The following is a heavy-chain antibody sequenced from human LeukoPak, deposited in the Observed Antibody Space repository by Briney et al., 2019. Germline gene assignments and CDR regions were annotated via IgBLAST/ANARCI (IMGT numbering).Heavy chain of an antibody. CDR3: AKDPAYDFWSGYSRYFDY. J-gene: IGHJ4*02. Sequence: GGSLRLSCSASGFTFSSYAMSWVRQAPGKGLEWVSAISGSGGSTYYADSVKGRFTISRDNSKNTLYLQMNSLRAEDTAVYYCAKDPAYDFWSGYSRYFDYWGQGTLVTVSS. V-gene: IGHV3-23*01. CDR1: GFTFSSYA. D-gene: IGHD3-3*01. CDR2: ISGSGGST.